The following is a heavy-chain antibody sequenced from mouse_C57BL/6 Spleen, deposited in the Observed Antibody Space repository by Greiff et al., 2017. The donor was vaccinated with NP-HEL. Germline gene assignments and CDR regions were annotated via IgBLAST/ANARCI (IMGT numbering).Heavy chain of an antibody. CDR1: GYTFTDYY. V-gene: IGHV1-26*01. CDR2: INPNNGGT. CDR3: ARCDYYGSSYRAMDY. Sequence: VQLQQSGPELVKPGASVKISCKASGYTFTDYYMNWVKQSHGKSLEWIGDINPNNGGTSYNQKFKGKATLTVDKSSSTAYMELRSLTSEDSAVYYCARCDYYGSSYRAMDYWGQGTSVTVSS. D-gene: IGHD1-1*01. J-gene: IGHJ4*01.